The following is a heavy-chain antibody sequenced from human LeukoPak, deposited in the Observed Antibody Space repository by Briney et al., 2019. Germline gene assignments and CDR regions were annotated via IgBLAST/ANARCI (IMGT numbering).Heavy chain of an antibody. J-gene: IGHJ4*02. V-gene: IGHV1-46*01. CDR1: GYTFTGYY. D-gene: IGHD3-22*01. Sequence: GASVKVSCKASGYTFTGYYMHWVRQAPGQGLEWMGIISPSGSSTTYAQKFQGRVTMTRDTSTSTVYMELNSLRSEDTAVYYCARFYYDSSDSLDYWGQGTLVTVSS. CDR2: ISPSGSST. CDR3: ARFYYDSSDSLDY.